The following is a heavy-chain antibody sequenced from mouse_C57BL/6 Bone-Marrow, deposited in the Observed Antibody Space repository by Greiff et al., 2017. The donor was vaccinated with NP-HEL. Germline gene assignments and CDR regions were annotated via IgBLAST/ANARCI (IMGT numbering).Heavy chain of an antibody. D-gene: IGHD2-1*01. J-gene: IGHJ4*01. V-gene: IGHV1-19*01. CDR2: INPYNGGT. Sequence: VQLKQSGPVLVKPGASVKMSCKASGYTFTDYYMNWVKQSHGKSLEWIGVINPYNGGTSYNQKFKGKATLTVDKSSSTAYMELNSLTSEDSAVYYCANLWYLYYAMDYWGQGTSVTVSS. CDR3: ANLWYLYYAMDY. CDR1: GYTFTDYY.